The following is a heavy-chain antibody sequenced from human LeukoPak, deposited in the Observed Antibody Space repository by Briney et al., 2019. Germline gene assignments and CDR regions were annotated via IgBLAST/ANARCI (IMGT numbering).Heavy chain of an antibody. CDR2: ISNDGSRT. CDR3: ARDVGDAPDS. D-gene: IGHD2-21*01. Sequence: GGSLRLSCAASGFTSSGYWMYWVRHAPGEGLVWVSRISNDGSRTTYADSVKGRFTISRDNVKNTLYLQMNSLRVDDTAVYYCARDVGDAPDSWGQGTLVTVSS. J-gene: IGHJ4*02. V-gene: IGHV3-74*01. CDR1: GFTSSGYW.